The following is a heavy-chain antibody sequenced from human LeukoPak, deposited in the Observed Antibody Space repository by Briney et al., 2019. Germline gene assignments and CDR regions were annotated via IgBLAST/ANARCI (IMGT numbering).Heavy chain of an antibody. CDR1: GYTFTGYY. CDR2: INPNSGGT. CDR3: ARGLRLNSSSGWAGGRY. V-gene: IGHV1-2*04. D-gene: IGHD6-13*01. J-gene: IGHJ4*02. Sequence: ASVKVSCKASGYTFTGYYMHWVRQAPGQGLEWMGWINPNSGGTNYAQKFQGWVTMTRDTSISTAYMELSRLRSDDTAVYYCARGLRLNSSSGWAGGRYWGQGTLVTVSS.